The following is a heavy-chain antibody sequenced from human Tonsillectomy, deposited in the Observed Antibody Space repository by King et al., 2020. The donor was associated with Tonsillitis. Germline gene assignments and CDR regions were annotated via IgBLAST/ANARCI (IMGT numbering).Heavy chain of an antibody. CDR1: GGSISSSSYY. V-gene: IGHV4-39*07. D-gene: IGHD3-22*01. CDR2: IYYSGST. CDR3: ARVYDSSGYYSTGFDY. J-gene: IGHJ4*02. Sequence: LQLQESGPGLVKPSETLSLTCTVSGGSISSSSYYWGWIRQPPGKGLEWIGSIYYSGSTYYNPSLKSRVTISVDTSKNQFSLKLSPLTAADTAVYYCARVYDSSGYYSTGFDYWGQGTLVTVSS.